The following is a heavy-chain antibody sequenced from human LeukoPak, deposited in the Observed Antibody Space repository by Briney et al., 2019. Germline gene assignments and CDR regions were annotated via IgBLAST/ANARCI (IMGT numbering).Heavy chain of an antibody. CDR2: INTNAGNP. CDR3: ARVESSDYYDISGYYMPGSYFQH. J-gene: IGHJ1*01. Sequence: ASVKVSCKASGYTFTGYYMHWVRQAPGQGLEWMGWINTNAGNPTYAQGFTGRFVFSLDTSVSAAYLQISSLEAEDTAVYYCARVESSDYYDISGYYMPGSYFQHWGQGTLVTVSS. D-gene: IGHD3-22*01. CDR1: GYTFTGYY. V-gene: IGHV7-4-1*02.